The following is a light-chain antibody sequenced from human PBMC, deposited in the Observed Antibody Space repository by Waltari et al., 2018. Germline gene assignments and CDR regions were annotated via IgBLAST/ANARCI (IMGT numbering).Light chain of an antibody. Sequence: DIQMTQSPSSVSASVGDRVTITCRASQNISNFLAWYQQKPGRVPKLVMYLEFEWQSGFPSRFSGSGSGTDFTLTISSLQPEDFATYYCQQGHSFPLTFGGGTKIDMK. CDR3: QQGHSFPLT. V-gene: IGKV1-12*01. J-gene: IGKJ4*01. CDR1: QNISNF. CDR2: LEF.